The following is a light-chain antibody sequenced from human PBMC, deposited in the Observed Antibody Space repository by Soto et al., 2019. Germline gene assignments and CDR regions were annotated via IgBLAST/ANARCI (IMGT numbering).Light chain of an antibody. V-gene: IGKV1-9*01. CDR3: QQLNSYLIT. J-gene: IGKJ5*01. CDR2: AAS. CDR1: QALSNY. Sequence: DSQLTQYTYVLSASVGDTVTITCRASQALSNYLAWYQQKPGKAPKLLIYAASTLQSGVPSRFSGSGSGTDFTLTISSLQPEDFATYFCQQLNSYLITFGHVTRLEIK.